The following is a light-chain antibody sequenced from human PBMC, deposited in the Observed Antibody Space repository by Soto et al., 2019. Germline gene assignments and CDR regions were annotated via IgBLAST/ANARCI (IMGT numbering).Light chain of an antibody. Sequence: EIVMTQSPATLSVSPGETTRLSCRASQSINSDVAWYQQKVGQTPRLLIHGASTRATGIPDRFSGSGSGTDFTLTISRLEPEDFAVYYCQQYGSSPITFGQGTRLEIK. V-gene: IGKV3-20*01. CDR2: GAS. J-gene: IGKJ5*01. CDR3: QQYGSSPIT. CDR1: QSINSD.